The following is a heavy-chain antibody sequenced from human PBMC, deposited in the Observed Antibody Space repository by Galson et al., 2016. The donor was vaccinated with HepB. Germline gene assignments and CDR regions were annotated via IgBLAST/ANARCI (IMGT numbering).Heavy chain of an antibody. V-gene: IGHV4-59*01. CDR2: VFYTGKT. J-gene: IGHJ4*02. CDR1: GGSITGYY. D-gene: IGHD6-19*01. CDR3: VAGNGWLDF. Sequence: ETLSLTCAVSGGSITGYYWSWIRQSPGKGLESIGYVFYTGKTSYNPSLQSRVTMSVDTSKRSFSMNLNSVTADDTAVYYCVAGNGWLDFWSQGTLVTVS.